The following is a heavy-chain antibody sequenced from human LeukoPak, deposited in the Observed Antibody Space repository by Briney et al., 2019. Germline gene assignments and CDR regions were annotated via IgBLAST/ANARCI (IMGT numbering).Heavy chain of an antibody. CDR2: INWDADK. V-gene: IGHV2-5*02. Sequence: SGPTLVKPTQTLTLTCTFFGFSLNTNGVGVGWIRQPPGKALEWFALINWDADKRYSPSLKSRLTVTKDTSKNQVVLTMTNMDLVDTATYNCARVRFCSSTSCYSGAYYFDYWGQGTLVTVS. J-gene: IGHJ4*02. D-gene: IGHD2-2*02. CDR1: GFSLNTNGVG. CDR3: ARVRFCSSTSCYSGAYYFDY.